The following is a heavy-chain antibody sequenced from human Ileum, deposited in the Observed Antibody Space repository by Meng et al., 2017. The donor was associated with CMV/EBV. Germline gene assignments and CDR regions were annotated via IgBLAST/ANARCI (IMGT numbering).Heavy chain of an antibody. CDR1: GGSISSYY. J-gene: IGHJ4*02. Sequence: QRRMHRSDPGLVKPSETLSLTCSCSGGSISSYYWSLIRQAPGKGLEWIGYVYSTGSTNYSPSLRSRVTISVDTSRNQFSLRLSSVTAADTAVYYCARTGRFGSYYFDYWGQGTLVTVSS. V-gene: IGHV4-59*01. CDR2: VYSTGST. D-gene: IGHD3-10*01. CDR3: ARTGRFGSYYFDY.